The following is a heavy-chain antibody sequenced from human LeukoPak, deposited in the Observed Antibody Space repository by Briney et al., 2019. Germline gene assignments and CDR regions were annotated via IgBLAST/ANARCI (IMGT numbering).Heavy chain of an antibody. CDR2: IYYSGST. J-gene: IGHJ1*01. V-gene: IGHV4-59*08. D-gene: IGHD6-19*01. Sequence: PSETLSLTCTVSGGSISNYWSWIRQPPGKRLEWIGYIYYSGSTNYNPSLKSRVTISVDTSKNQFSLKLSSVTAADTAVYYCASISSGWYAASAEYFQHWGQGTQVTVSS. CDR3: ASISSGWYAASAEYFQH. CDR1: GGSISNY.